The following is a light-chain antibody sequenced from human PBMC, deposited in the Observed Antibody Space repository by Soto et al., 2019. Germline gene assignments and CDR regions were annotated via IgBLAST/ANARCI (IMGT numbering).Light chain of an antibody. Sequence: QSVLTQPASVSGSPGQSITISCTGTSSDIGDSNYVSWYQQHPGKAPKLVIYDVSNRPSGVSNRFSGSKSANTASLTNSGLQAEDEADYYCSSFRSSSTSYVFGTGTKVTVL. CDR1: SSDIGDSNY. J-gene: IGLJ1*01. CDR2: DVS. CDR3: SSFRSSSTSYV. V-gene: IGLV2-14*03.